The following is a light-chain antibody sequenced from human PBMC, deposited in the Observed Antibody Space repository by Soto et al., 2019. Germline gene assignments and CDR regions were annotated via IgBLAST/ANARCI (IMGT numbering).Light chain of an antibody. CDR2: GAS. V-gene: IGKV3-20*01. J-gene: IGKJ1*01. CDR1: QRVSARY. CDR3: QQYSDSPPT. Sequence: IVLTQSPGTLSLSPGDRATLSCRASQRVSARYLAWFHQKPGQAPRLLIFGASARATGSPDRFSGSGSGTDFTLTIDRLQPDDFAMYYCQQYSDSPPTFGQGTKLEIK.